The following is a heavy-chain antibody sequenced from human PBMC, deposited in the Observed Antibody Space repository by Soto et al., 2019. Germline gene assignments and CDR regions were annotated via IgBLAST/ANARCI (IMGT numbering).Heavy chain of an antibody. D-gene: IGHD6-13*01. CDR3: ARGGSTWSAEYYQH. CDR2: INAINGNT. CDR1: GYTFTGYY. V-gene: IGHV1-18*04. Sequence: ASVKVSCKASGYTFTGYYMHWVRQAPGQGLEWMGWINAINGNTKYAQYLQGRVTMATDTSTSTAYMELRSLRSDDTAIYYCARGGSTWSAEYYQHWGQGTVVTSPQ. J-gene: IGHJ1*01.